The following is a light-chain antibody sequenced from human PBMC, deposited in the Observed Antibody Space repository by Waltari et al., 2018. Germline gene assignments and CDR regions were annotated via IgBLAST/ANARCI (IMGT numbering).Light chain of an antibody. CDR2: DVS. Sequence: QSALTQPASVSGSPGQSITISCTGTSSDVGGYNFVPWYQHHPGKAPKLMIDDVSQRPSGVSNRFSGSKSGNTASLTISGLQAEDEADYYCCSYAGSSTVVFGGGTKLTVL. CDR3: CSYAGSSTVV. CDR1: SSDVGGYNF. J-gene: IGLJ2*01. V-gene: IGLV2-23*02.